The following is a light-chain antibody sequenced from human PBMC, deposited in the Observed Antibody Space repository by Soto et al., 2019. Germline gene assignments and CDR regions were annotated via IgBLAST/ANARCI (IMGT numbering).Light chain of an antibody. CDR3: HYYDSSLSGWSV. Sequence: QSVLTLPPSVSGAPGQRVTISCTGSSSNIGAGYDVHWYQQLPGTAPKLLIYGNSNRPSGVPDRFSGSKSGTSGSLAITGLWSEDETVYYCHYYDSSLSGWSVFGAGTKVTVL. CDR2: GNS. CDR1: SSNIGAGYD. V-gene: IGLV1-40*01. J-gene: IGLJ1*01.